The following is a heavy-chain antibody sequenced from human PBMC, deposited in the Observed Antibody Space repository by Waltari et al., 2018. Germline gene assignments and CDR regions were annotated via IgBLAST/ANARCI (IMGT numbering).Heavy chain of an antibody. CDR2: IIPIFGTA. CDR1: GGTFSSYA. Sequence: QVQLVQSGAEVKKPGSSVKVSCKASGGTFSSYAISWVRQAPGHGLDWMGEIIPIFGTANYAQKFQGRVTITADDTTSTAYMELSRLRSEDTAVYYGARKLGYCSSTSCYPYYYYGMDVWGQGTTVTVSS. V-gene: IGHV1-69*01. CDR3: ARKLGYCSSTSCYPYYYYGMDV. D-gene: IGHD2-2*01. J-gene: IGHJ6*02.